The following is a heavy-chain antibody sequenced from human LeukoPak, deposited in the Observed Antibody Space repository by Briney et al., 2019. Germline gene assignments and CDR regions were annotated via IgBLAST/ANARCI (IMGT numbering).Heavy chain of an antibody. CDR2: IYSGGST. CDR1: GFTVSSNY. Sequence: GGSLRLSRAASGFTVSSNYMSWVRQAPGKGLEWVSLIYSGGSTYYADSVKGRFTISRDNSKNTLYLQMNSLRAEDTAVYYCASKGYYYGMDVWGQGTLVTVSS. CDR3: ASKGYYYGMDV. V-gene: IGHV3-66*01. J-gene: IGHJ6*02.